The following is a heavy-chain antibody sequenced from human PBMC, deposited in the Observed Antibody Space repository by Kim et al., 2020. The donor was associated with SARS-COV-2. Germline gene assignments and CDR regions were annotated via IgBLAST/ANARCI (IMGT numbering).Heavy chain of an antibody. J-gene: IGHJ6*01. CDR1: GGSLSSSSYY. Sequence: SETLSLTCTVSGGSLSSSSYYWGWIRQPPGKGLEWIGTAYYIGNTYYNPSLKSRVTISVDTSKNQFSLKLDSVTAADTAVYYCARHQRYSSGWYAAFYY. D-gene: IGHD6-19*01. V-gene: IGHV4-39*01. CDR3: ARHQRYSSGWYAAFYY. CDR2: AYYIGNT.